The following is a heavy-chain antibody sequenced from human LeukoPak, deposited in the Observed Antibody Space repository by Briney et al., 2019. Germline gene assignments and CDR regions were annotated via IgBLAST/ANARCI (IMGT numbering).Heavy chain of an antibody. CDR2: ISGSGENT. V-gene: IGHV3-23*01. D-gene: IGHD5-12*01. J-gene: IGHJ4*02. Sequence: GGSLRLSCAVSGFTFSSYAMSWVRQAPGKGLEWVSAISGSGENTYYADSVKGRFSISRDNSKNTSYLQMNSLRAEDTAVYYCAKGGGYDTRDHYCHYWGQGTLVTVSS. CDR1: GFTFSSYA. CDR3: AKGGGYDTRDHYCHY.